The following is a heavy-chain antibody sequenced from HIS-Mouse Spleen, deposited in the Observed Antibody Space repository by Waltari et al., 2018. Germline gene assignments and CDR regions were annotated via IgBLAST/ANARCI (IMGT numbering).Heavy chain of an antibody. D-gene: IGHD6-13*01. V-gene: IGHV4-39*07. CDR2: IYYSGST. CDR3: AREIPYSSSWYDWYFDL. Sequence: QLQLQESGPGLVKPSETLSLTCTVSGGSISSSSYYWGWIRQPPGKGLEGIGSIYYSGSTYCTPSLKSRVTIAVDTSKNQFSLKLSSVTAADTAVYYCAREIPYSSSWYDWYFDLWGRGTLVTVSS. CDR1: GGSISSSSYY. J-gene: IGHJ2*01.